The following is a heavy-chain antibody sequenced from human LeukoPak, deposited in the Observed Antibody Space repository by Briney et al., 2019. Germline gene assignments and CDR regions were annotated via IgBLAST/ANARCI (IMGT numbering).Heavy chain of an antibody. CDR2: TRFDGSTK. J-gene: IGHJ4*02. D-gene: IGHD4-17*01. Sequence: GGSLRLSCASSGFTFSKYGMHWVCQAPGKGLEWVAFTRFDGSTKYYRDSVKGRFTVSRDNAKNTLYLQMNSLRAEDTAVFYCARGDTVTTIDYWGQGTLVIVSS. V-gene: IGHV3-30*02. CDR3: ARGDTVTTIDY. CDR1: GFTFSKYG.